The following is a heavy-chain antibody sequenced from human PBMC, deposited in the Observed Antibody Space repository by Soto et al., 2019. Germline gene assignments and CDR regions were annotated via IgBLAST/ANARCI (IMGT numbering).Heavy chain of an antibody. CDR3: EKDYIGVIPDAFDI. D-gene: IGHD3-16*02. CDR2: IGGSGGAT. V-gene: IGHV3-23*01. J-gene: IGHJ3*02. Sequence: EVQLLESGGGLVQPGGSLRLSCAASGFTFSNYAMTWVRQAPGKGLEWVSAIGGSGGATYYADSVKGRFTVSRDNSKNTLYLQVNSLRAEDTDVYYCEKDYIGVIPDAFDIWGQGTMVTVSS. CDR1: GFTFSNYA.